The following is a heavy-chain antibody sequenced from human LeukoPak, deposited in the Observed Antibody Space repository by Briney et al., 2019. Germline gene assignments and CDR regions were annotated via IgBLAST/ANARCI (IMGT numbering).Heavy chain of an antibody. V-gene: IGHV3-21*01. CDR3: ARDTAMVPDYYYYMDV. J-gene: IGHJ6*03. D-gene: IGHD5-18*01. Sequence: PGGSLRLSCAASGFTFSSYSMNWVRQAPGKGLEWVSSISSSSSYIYYADSVKGRFTISRDNAKNSLYLQMNSLRAEDTAVYYCARDTAMVPDYYYYMDVWGKGTTVTVSS. CDR2: ISSSSSYI. CDR1: GFTFSSYS.